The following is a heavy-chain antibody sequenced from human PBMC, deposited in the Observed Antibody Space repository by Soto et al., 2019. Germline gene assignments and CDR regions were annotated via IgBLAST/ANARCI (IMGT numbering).Heavy chain of an antibody. D-gene: IGHD3-22*01. CDR3: ARAADSSGYYLHWFDP. CDR2: IYYSGST. CDR1: GGSISSYY. V-gene: IGHV4-59*01. J-gene: IGHJ5*02. Sequence: PSETLSLTYTVSGGSISSYYWSWIRQPPGKGLEWIGYIYYSGSTNYNPSLKSRVTISVDTSKNQFSLKLSSVTAADTAVYYCARAADSSGYYLHWFDPWGQGTLVTVS.